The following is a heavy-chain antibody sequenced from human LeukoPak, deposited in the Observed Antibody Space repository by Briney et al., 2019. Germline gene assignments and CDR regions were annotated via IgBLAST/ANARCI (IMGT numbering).Heavy chain of an antibody. Sequence: GASVKVSCKASGYTFTSYDINWVRQATGQGLEWMGWMNPNIGNTGYAQKFQGRVTMTRNTSISTAYMELSSLRSEDTAVYYCARASSGWSYYYYYYMDVWGKGTTVTVSS. D-gene: IGHD6-19*01. CDR2: MNPNIGNT. V-gene: IGHV1-8*01. J-gene: IGHJ6*03. CDR3: ARASSGWSYYYYYYMDV. CDR1: GYTFTSYD.